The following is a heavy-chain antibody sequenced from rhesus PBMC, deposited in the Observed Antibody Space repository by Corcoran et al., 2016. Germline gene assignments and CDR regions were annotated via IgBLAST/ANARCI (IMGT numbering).Heavy chain of an antibody. CDR2: IYGSGLST. V-gene: IGHV4-169*02. J-gene: IGHJ5-1*01. CDR3: ASVGHRFDV. Sequence: QLQLQESGPGLVKPSETLSVTCAVSGGSISSSYWSWIRQAPGKGLEWIGYIYGSGLSTNSNPSLKSRVTLSVATSKNQLSLKLSSVTAADTAVYYGASVGHRFDVWGPGVLVTVSS. CDR1: GGSISSSY. D-gene: IGHD5-24*01.